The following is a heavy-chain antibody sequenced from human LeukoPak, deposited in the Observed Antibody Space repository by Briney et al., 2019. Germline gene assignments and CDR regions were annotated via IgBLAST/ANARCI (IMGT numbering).Heavy chain of an antibody. CDR3: AKEVVMTTAPFGHSFDS. J-gene: IGHJ4*02. V-gene: IGHV3-23*01. Sequence: GGSLRLSCAASGFDFSSFAISWVRQAPGRGLEWVSGISSSGHLAFYADSVQGRFSVSRDNSRNTLYLQMDSLRAEDTALYYCAKEVVMTTAPFGHSFDSWGQGTLVTVSS. D-gene: IGHD3-22*01. CDR1: GFDFSSFA. CDR2: ISSSGHLA.